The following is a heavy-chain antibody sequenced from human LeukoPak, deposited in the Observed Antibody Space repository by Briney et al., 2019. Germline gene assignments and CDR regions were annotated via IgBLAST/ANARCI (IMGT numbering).Heavy chain of an antibody. D-gene: IGHD2-2*01. V-gene: IGHV1-46*01. J-gene: IGHJ4*02. Sequence: GASVKVSCKASGYTFTSYGISWVRQAPGQGLEWMGIINPGAGTTSYAQKFQGRVTMTRDTSTSTVYMELSSLRSEDTAVYYCARGGGHCSSTSCYGDFWGQGTLVTVSS. CDR3: ARGGGHCSSTSCYGDF. CDR2: INPGAGTT. CDR1: GYTFTSYG.